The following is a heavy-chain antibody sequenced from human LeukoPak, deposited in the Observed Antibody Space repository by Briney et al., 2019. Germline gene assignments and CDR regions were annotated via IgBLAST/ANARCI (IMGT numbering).Heavy chain of an antibody. V-gene: IGHV4-39*07. CDR3: ARETAAGTPPHNWFDP. J-gene: IGHJ5*02. D-gene: IGHD6-13*01. CDR1: GGSISSSSYY. CDR2: IYYSGNT. Sequence: SETLSLTCTVSGGSISSSSYYWGWIRQPPGMGLEWIGTIYYSGNTYYNPSLKSRVTISVDTSKNQFSLKLSSVTAADTAVYYCARETAAGTPPHNWFDPWGQGTLVTVSS.